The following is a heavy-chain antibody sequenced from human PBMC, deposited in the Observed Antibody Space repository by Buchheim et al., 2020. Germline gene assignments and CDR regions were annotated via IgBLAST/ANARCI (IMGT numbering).Heavy chain of an antibody. CDR2: ISYDGSNK. D-gene: IGHD3-3*01. V-gene: IGHV3-30*18. Sequence: QVQLVESGGGVVQPGRSLRLSCAASGFTFSSYGMHWVRQAPGKGLEWVAVISYDGSNKYHADSVKGRFTISRDNSKNTLYLQMNSLRAEDTAVYYCAKEAGPFDFWSGYYYYYYYGMDVWGQGTT. CDR3: AKEAGPFDFWSGYYYYYYYGMDV. CDR1: GFTFSSYG. J-gene: IGHJ6*02.